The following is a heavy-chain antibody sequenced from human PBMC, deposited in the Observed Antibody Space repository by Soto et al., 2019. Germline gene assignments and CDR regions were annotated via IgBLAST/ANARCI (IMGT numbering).Heavy chain of an antibody. J-gene: IGHJ4*02. V-gene: IGHV3-21*01. CDR2: ISSSSSYI. CDR1: GFTFSSYS. D-gene: IGHD1-26*01. Sequence: VGSLRLSCAASGFTFSSYSMNWVRQAPGKGLEWVSSISSSSSYIYYADSVKGRFTISRGNAKNSLYLQMNSLRAEDTAVYYCARDPSGSRRLPYYFDYWGQGTLVTVSS. CDR3: ARDPSGSRRLPYYFDY.